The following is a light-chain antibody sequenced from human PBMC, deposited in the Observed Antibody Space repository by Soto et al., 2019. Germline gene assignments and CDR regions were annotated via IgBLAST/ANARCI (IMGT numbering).Light chain of an antibody. CDR1: QSVSSSY. Sequence: EIVLTQSPATLSLSPGERATLSCRASQSVSSSYLAWYQQKPGQAPRLLIYGASSRATGIPDRFSGSGSGTDFTLTISRLEPEDFAVYYCQQYVSSPTYTFGQGTKLEIK. J-gene: IGKJ2*01. CDR2: GAS. V-gene: IGKV3-20*01. CDR3: QQYVSSPTYT.